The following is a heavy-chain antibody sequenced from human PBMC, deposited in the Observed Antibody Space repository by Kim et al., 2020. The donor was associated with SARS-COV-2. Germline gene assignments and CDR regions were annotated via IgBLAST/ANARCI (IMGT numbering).Heavy chain of an antibody. CDR2: INSDGSTT. J-gene: IGHJ4*02. D-gene: IGHD6-19*01. V-gene: IGHV3-74*01. Sequence: GGSLRLSCAASGFTFSSHWMHWVRQAPGKGLVWVSRINSDGSTTSYADSVKGRFTISRDNAKNTLYLQMNSLRAEDTAVNYCARRQFTSGWYYFDYWGQGTLVTVSS. CDR3: ARRQFTSGWYYFDY. CDR1: GFTFSSHW.